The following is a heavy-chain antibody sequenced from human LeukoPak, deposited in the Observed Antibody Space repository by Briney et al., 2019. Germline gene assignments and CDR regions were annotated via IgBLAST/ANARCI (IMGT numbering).Heavy chain of an antibody. Sequence: ASVKVSCKASGYTFTGYYMHWVRQAPGQGLEWMGRINPNSGGTNYAQKLQGRVTMTRDTSISTAYMELSRLRSDDTAVYYCAPSLYYYGSGSYQTEGYWGQGTLVTVSS. J-gene: IGHJ4*02. V-gene: IGHV1-2*02. D-gene: IGHD3-10*01. CDR3: APSLYYYGSGSYQTEGY. CDR1: GYTFTGYY. CDR2: INPNSGGT.